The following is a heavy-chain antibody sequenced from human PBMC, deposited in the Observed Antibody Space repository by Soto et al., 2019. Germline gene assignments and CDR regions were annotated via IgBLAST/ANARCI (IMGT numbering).Heavy chain of an antibody. J-gene: IGHJ4*02. CDR1: GIILSDTW. V-gene: IGHV3-15*04. CDR3: VAESHVTPYDFEH. CDR2: LESTESGGAT. Sequence: EAHLVESGGGLVKAGGSLRLSCAASGIILSDTWMNWVRQAPGKGLEWVGRLESTESGGATDFASAVKGRFTISRDESKNTLSLHMTSLEPEDTALYYCVAESHVTPYDFEHWGQGALVTVSS. D-gene: IGHD5-12*01.